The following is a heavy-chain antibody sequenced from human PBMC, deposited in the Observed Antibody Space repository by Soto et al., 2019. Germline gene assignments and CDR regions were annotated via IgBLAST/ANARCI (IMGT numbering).Heavy chain of an antibody. CDR3: ARDRLPSRGWSAFNY. CDR2: INAGNGNT. J-gene: IGHJ4*02. CDR1: GYTFTSYA. Sequence: GASVKVSCKASGYTFTSYAMHWVRQAPGQRLEWMGWINAGNGNTKYSQKFQGRVTITRDTSASTAYMELSSLRSEDTAVYYCARDRLPSRGWSAFNYWGQGTLVTVSS. V-gene: IGHV1-3*01. D-gene: IGHD6-19*01.